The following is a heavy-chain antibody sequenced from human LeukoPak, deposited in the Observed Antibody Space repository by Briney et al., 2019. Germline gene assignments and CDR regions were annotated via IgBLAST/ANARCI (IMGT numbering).Heavy chain of an antibody. CDR3: ATLYYYDSSGYYRN. CDR2: VIPIFGTA. V-gene: IGHV1-69*13. J-gene: IGHJ4*02. CDR1: GGTFSSYA. Sequence: GASVKVSCKASGGTFSSYAISWVRQAPGQGLEWMGGVIPIFGTANYAQKFQGRVTITADESTSTAYMELSSLRSEDTAVYYCATLYYYDSSGYYRNWGQGTLVTVSS. D-gene: IGHD3-22*01.